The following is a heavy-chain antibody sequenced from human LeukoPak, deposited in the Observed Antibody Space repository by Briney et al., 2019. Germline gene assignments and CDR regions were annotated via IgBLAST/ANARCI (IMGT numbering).Heavy chain of an antibody. D-gene: IGHD3-3*01. Sequence: SENLSLTCTVSGGSISSYYWSWIRQPAGKGLEWIGRICTSGSTNYNPSLKSRVTMSVDTSKNQFSLKLSSVTAADTAVYYCAREIGQVPDPYYDFWSGYWGGRVCAFDIWGQGTMVTVSS. J-gene: IGHJ3*02. CDR1: GGSISSYY. CDR2: ICTSGST. CDR3: AREIGQVPDPYYDFWSGYWGGRVCAFDI. V-gene: IGHV4-4*07.